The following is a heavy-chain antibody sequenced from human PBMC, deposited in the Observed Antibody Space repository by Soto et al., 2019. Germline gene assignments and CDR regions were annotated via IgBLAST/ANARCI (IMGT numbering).Heavy chain of an antibody. CDR3: ATLPPRIVVVVLPIPS. D-gene: IGHD2-15*01. J-gene: IGHJ4*02. CDR2: VYHTGST. V-gene: IGHV4-4*02. CDR1: GGSISSTNW. Sequence: QVQLQQSGPRLARPSGTLSLTCVVSGGSISSTNWWTWVRQTPGKGLEWIGEVYHTGSTKYNPSLKSRVPTSMDKSNYRFSLNLKSVTAAATAVYYCATLPPRIVVVVLPIPSWGQGTLVTVSS.